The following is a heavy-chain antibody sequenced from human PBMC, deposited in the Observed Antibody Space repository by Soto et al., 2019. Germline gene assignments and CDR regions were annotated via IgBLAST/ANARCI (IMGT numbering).Heavy chain of an antibody. CDR1: DGPFSGYF. J-gene: IGHJ6*02. CDR3: ARAYFYGSERSGRMDV. D-gene: IGHD3-10*01. V-gene: IGHV4-34*01. CDR2: VTHTGGA. Sequence: SETLSLTCAVYDGPFSGYFWTWIRQSPGRGLEWIGEVTHTGGAKYTPSLESRVTISIEKAKNQFSLRLSPVTAADTGVYYCARAYFYGSERSGRMDVWGQGTTVT.